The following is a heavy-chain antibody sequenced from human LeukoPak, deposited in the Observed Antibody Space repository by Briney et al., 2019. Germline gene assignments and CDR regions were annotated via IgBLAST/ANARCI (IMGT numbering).Heavy chain of an antibody. CDR2: INPNSGAT. J-gene: IGHJ4*02. Sequence: ASVKVSCKASGYTFSGYYIHWVRQAPGQGLEWMGWINPNSGATIFGQNFQDRMTMTRDTSINTAYMELSRLKPNDTALYYCARATIVGAIPGYWGQGTLVTVSS. CDR3: ARATIVGAIPGY. V-gene: IGHV1-2*02. D-gene: IGHD1-26*01. CDR1: GYTFSGYY.